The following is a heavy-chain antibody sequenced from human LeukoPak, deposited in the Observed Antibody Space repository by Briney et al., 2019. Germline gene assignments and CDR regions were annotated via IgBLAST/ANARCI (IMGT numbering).Heavy chain of an antibody. V-gene: IGHV3-21*01. CDR3: ARDPRVIRGCSSTSCSYCMDV. Sequence: PGGSLRLSCAASGFTFSSYSMNWVRQAPGKWLGWVSSIISVSSYIYYANSVNGRFTISRDNAKNSMYLQMNSLRAEDTAVYYCARDPRVIRGCSSTSCSYCMDVWGEGTTVTVSS. CDR2: IISVSSYI. D-gene: IGHD2-2*01. J-gene: IGHJ6*03. CDR1: GFTFSSYS.